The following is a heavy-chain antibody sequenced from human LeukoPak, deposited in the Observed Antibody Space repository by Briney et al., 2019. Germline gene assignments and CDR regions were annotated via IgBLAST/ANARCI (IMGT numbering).Heavy chain of an antibody. J-gene: IGHJ6*02. V-gene: IGHV3-23*01. D-gene: IGHD3-9*01. CDR1: GFTVSSNY. Sequence: GGSLRLSCAASGFTVSSNYVSWVRQAPGKGLEWVSAISGSGGSTYYADSVKGRFTISRDNSKNTLYLQMNSLRAEDTAVYYCAKDKTGSYYYYGIDVWGQGTTVTVSS. CDR3: AKDKTGSYYYYGIDV. CDR2: ISGSGGST.